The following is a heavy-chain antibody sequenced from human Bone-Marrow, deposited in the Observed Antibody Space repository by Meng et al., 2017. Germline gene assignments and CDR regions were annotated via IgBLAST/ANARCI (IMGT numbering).Heavy chain of an antibody. D-gene: IGHD2-21*01. CDR1: GYSISSGYY. CDR2: IYHSGSN. J-gene: IGHJ5*02. CDR3: PGLTTQRRIFRYHGFDP. Sequence: SETLSLTCTVSGYSISSGYYWGWIRQPTGKGLEWIGSIYHSGSNYYNPTLKSRTTISVDTSKNQFSRKLSTVTAADTTVYYCPGLTTQRRIFRYHGFDPWGQGTLVTVSS. V-gene: IGHV4-38-2*02.